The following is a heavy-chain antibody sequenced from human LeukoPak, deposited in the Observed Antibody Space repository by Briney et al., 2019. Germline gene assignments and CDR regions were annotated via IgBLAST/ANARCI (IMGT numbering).Heavy chain of an antibody. V-gene: IGHV1-24*01. CDR2: FDPEDGET. CDR3: ATELEGSHYYMDV. D-gene: IGHD2-15*01. Sequence: ASVKVSCKVSGYTLTELSMHWVRQAPGKGREWMGGFDPEDGETIYAQKFQGRVTMTEDTSTDTAYMELSSLTSEDTAVYYCATELEGSHYYMDVWGKGTTVTVSS. CDR1: GYTLTELS. J-gene: IGHJ6*03.